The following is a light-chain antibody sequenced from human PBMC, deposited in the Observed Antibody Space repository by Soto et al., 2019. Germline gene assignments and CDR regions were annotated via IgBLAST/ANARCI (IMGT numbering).Light chain of an antibody. CDR1: SNNVGGYNY. J-gene: IGLJ2*01. V-gene: IGLV2-14*01. CDR2: EVN. CDR3: TSNTLSSTVI. Sequence: QSALTQPRSVSGSPGQSVTISCTGASNNVGGYNYVSWYQHHPGKAPKLMIYEVNNRPSGVSNRFSGSKSGNTASLTISGLQAEDEADYYCTSNTLSSTVIFGGGTKVTVL.